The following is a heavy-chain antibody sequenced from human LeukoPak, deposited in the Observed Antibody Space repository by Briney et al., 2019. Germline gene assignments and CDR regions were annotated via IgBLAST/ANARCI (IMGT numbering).Heavy chain of an antibody. J-gene: IGHJ4*02. Sequence: SETLSLTGTVSGGSISSSNYYWGWIRQPPGKGLEWIGSIYYSGTTYYSSSLKSRVIISVDTSKNQFSLKLSSVTATDTAVYYCARHEAQDFDYWGQGTLVTVSS. CDR2: IYYSGTT. CDR3: ARHEAQDFDY. V-gene: IGHV4-39*01. CDR1: GGSISSSNYY.